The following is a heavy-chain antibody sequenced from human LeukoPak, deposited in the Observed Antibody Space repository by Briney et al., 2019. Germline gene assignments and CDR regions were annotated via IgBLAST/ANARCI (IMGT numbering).Heavy chain of an antibody. CDR2: ISSSGSTI. D-gene: IGHD5-18*01. CDR1: GFTFSSYE. J-gene: IGHJ4*02. CDR3: ARDGGTRLKYSYGYGDY. V-gene: IGHV3-48*03. Sequence: GGSLRLSCAASGFTFSSYEMNWVRQAPGKGLEWVSYISSSGSTIYYADSVKGRFTISRDNAKNSLYLQMNSLRAEDTAVYYCARDGGTRLKYSYGYGDYWGQGTLVTVSS.